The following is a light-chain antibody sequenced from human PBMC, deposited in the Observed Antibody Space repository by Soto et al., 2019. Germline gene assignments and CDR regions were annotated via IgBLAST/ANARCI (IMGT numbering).Light chain of an antibody. CDR2: EVS. V-gene: IGLV2-14*01. CDR1: SSDVGAYNY. J-gene: IGLJ3*02. CDR3: SSYTSSSTLM. Sequence: QSVLTQPASVSGSPGQSITISCTGTSSDVGAYNYVSWYQQHPGTAPKLMIYEVSSRPSGVSNRFSGSKSGNTASLTISGLQAEDEADYYCSSYTSSSTLMFGGGTKLTVL.